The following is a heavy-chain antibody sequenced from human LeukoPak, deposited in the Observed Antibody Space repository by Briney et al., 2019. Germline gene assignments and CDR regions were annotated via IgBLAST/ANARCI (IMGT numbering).Heavy chain of an antibody. J-gene: IGHJ4*02. CDR2: IGGSGENT. CDR1: GFTFTNDA. V-gene: IGHV3-23*01. D-gene: IGHD2-21*01. CDR3: ASKVCGRQYFDY. Sequence: GGSLRLSCAASGFTFTNDAMSWVRQAPGRGLEVVSVIGGSGENTWYADSVKGRFTISRYNSKNTLSLEMNSLRSEDTAVYYCASKVCGRQYFDYWGQGTLVTVSS.